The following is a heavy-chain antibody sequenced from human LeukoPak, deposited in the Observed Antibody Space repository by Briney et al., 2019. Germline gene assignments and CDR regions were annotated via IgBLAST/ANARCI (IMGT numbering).Heavy chain of an antibody. CDR3: AKDRGGNSGSAEYFQH. CDR2: ISDSGGST. D-gene: IGHD4-23*01. J-gene: IGHJ1*01. CDR1: GFTFSSYA. Sequence: GGSLRLSCAVSGFTFSSYAMSWVRQAPGKGLEWVSAISDSGGSTFYADSVKGRFTISRDNSKNTLYLQMNSLRAEDTAVYYCAKDRGGNSGSAEYFQHWGQGTLVTVSS. V-gene: IGHV3-23*01.